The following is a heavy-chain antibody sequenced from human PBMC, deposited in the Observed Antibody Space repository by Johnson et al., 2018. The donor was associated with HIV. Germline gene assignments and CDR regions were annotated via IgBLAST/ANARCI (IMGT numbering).Heavy chain of an antibody. Sequence: VQLVESGGGVVQPGRSLRLSCAASGFTFSTYAMHWVRQAPGKGLEWVAVISYDGNNTYNADSVKGRFTISRDNPRNTLYLQMNSLRAEDTAVYYCAREDPYDYSTGPDVFDIWGQGTMVTVS. D-gene: IGHD2-8*02. CDR3: AREDPYDYSTGPDVFDI. J-gene: IGHJ3*02. V-gene: IGHV3-30-3*01. CDR1: GFTFSTYA. CDR2: ISYDGNNT.